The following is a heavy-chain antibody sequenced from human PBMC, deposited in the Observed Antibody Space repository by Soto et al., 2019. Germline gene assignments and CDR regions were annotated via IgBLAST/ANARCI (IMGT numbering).Heavy chain of an antibody. CDR2: VYHNGDT. D-gene: IGHD2-15*01. CDR1: GGSTHSYY. Sequence: QVQLQESGPGLVKPSETLSLTCTVSGGSTHSYYWAWIRQPPGKGLEWMGYVYHNGDTNYNPSLKSRVTISVDASKNQFSLKLTSVTPADTAVYYCARGHGHGGSSFDFWGQGTLVTVSS. CDR3: ARGHGHGGSSFDF. J-gene: IGHJ4*02. V-gene: IGHV4-59*01.